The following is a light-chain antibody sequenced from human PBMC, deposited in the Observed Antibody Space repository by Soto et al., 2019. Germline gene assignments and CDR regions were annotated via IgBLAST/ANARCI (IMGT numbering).Light chain of an antibody. Sequence: EIVMTSSPATLSVSPVEIATLSSRASQSVRSNLAWYQQKPGQAPRLLIYDASSRASGVPDRFSGSGSGTDFTLTISSLEPEDFAVYYCQQRSNWPLTCGGGTKGDIK. J-gene: IGKJ4*01. CDR1: QSVRSN. CDR3: QQRSNWPLT. CDR2: DAS. V-gene: IGKV3-11*01.